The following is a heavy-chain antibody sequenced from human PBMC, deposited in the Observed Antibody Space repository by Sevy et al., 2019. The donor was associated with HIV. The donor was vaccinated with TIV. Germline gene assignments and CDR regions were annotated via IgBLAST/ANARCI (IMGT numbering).Heavy chain of an antibody. V-gene: IGHV3-21*01. CDR2: ISNSSSYI. CDR3: ASEKEQLVLWPYYGMDV. Sequence: GGSLRLSCAASGLRFSNYNMNWVRQAPGQGLEWVACISNSSSYIYYVDSVKGLFTISRDNAKNSLYLQMNSLRAEETAVYYCASEKEQLVLWPYYGMDVWGQGTTVTVSS. D-gene: IGHD6-13*01. J-gene: IGHJ6*02. CDR1: GLRFSNYN.